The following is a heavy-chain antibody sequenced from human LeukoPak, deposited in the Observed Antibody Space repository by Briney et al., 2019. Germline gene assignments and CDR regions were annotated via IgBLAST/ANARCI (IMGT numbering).Heavy chain of an antibody. J-gene: IGHJ4*02. Sequence: PGGSLRLSCAASGFTFSSYGMHWVRQAPGKGLEWVAFIRYDGSNKYYADSVKGRFTISRDNSKNTLYLQMNSLRAEDTAVYDCAKALWFGKNVPLFDYWGQGTLVTVSS. V-gene: IGHV3-30*02. D-gene: IGHD3-10*01. CDR1: GFTFSSYG. CDR3: AKALWFGKNVPLFDY. CDR2: IRYDGSNK.